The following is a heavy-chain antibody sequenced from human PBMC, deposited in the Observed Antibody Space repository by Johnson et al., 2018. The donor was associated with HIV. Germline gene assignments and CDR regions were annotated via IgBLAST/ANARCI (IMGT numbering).Heavy chain of an antibody. D-gene: IGHD6-13*01. J-gene: IGHJ3*02. V-gene: IGHV3-20*04. CDR1: GFTFDDYG. CDR3: ARDQAYRSSWAFSFDI. Sequence: VHLVESGGGLVQPGRSLRLSCAASGFTFDDYGMSWVRQAPEKGLEWVSGINWNGGSTGYADSVKGRFTISRDNAKNSLYLQMNSLRAEDTALYYCARDQAYRSSWAFSFDIWGQGTMVTVSS. CDR2: INWNGGST.